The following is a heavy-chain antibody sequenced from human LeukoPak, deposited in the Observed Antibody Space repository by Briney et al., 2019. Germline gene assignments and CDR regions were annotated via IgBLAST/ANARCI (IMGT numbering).Heavy chain of an antibody. Sequence: GGSLRLSCAASGFTFSSYATSWVRQAPGKGLEWVSAISGSGGSTYYADSVKGRFTISRDNSKNTLYLQMNSLRAEDTAVYYCAKRLAMTGTYHFDYWGQGTLVTVSS. CDR3: AKRLAMTGTYHFDY. J-gene: IGHJ4*02. CDR2: ISGSGGST. D-gene: IGHD6-19*01. V-gene: IGHV3-23*01. CDR1: GFTFSSYA.